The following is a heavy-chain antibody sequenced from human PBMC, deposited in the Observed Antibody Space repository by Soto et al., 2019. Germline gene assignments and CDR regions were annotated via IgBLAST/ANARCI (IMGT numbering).Heavy chain of an antibody. CDR3: ARDDASYYDILTGYYIVTSPDY. CDR2: INPSGGST. D-gene: IGHD3-9*01. Sequence: ASVKVSCKASGYTFTIYYMHWVRQAPGQGLEWMGIINPSGGSTSYAQKFQGRVTMTRDTSTSTVYMELSSLRSEDTAVYYCARDDASYYDILTGYYIVTSPDYWGQGTLVTVSS. J-gene: IGHJ4*02. V-gene: IGHV1-46*03. CDR1: GYTFTIYY.